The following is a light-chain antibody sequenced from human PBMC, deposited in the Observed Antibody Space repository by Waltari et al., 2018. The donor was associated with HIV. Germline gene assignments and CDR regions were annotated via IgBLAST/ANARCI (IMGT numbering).Light chain of an antibody. CDR2: EVT. CDR1: SSDVGSYNL. V-gene: IGLV2-23*02. CDR3: CSYAGSRTLV. J-gene: IGLJ1*01. Sequence: QSALTQPASVSGSPGQSITISCTGTSSDVGSYNLVSWYQHHPGKGPKLMISEVTTRPSGVSNRFSGSKSGNTASLTISGLQSEDEADYYCCSYAGSRTLVFGTGTKVTVL.